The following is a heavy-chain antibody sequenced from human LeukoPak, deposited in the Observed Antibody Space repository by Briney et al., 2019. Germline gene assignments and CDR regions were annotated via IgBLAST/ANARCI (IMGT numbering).Heavy chain of an antibody. CDR2: MYYSGSM. CDR1: GGSVRGYY. D-gene: IGHD5-24*01. V-gene: IGHV4-59*08. CDR3: ARQVATIYAAIDY. J-gene: IGHJ4*02. Sequence: SETLSPTCTVSGGSVRGYYWSWIRQPPGKRLEWIGYMYYSGSMNYNPSLKSRVTMSVDTSKNQFSLNLTSVTAADTAVYYCARQVATIYAAIDYWGQGTLVTVSS.